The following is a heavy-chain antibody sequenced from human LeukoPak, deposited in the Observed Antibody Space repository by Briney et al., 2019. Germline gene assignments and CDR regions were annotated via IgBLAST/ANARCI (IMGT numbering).Heavy chain of an antibody. CDR1: GFTFSSHA. Sequence: ESGGSLRLSCAASGFTFSSHAMSWVRQAPGKGLEWVSAISGSGGSTYYADSVKGRFTISRDNSKNTLYLQMNSLRAEDTAVYYCAKDLDTASQFDPWGQGTLVTVSS. J-gene: IGHJ5*02. CDR2: ISGSGGST. V-gene: IGHV3-23*01. D-gene: IGHD5-18*01. CDR3: AKDLDTASQFDP.